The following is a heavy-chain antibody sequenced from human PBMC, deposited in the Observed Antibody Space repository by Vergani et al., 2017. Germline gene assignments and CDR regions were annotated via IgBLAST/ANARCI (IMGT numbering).Heavy chain of an antibody. J-gene: IGHJ5*02. Sequence: EVQLVQSGAEVKKPGESLKISCKGSGYSFTDYWIGWVRQMPGIGLKWMGIIYPADSDTRYSPSFQGQVTISADKSISTAYLKWSSLKASDTAMYYCARHISSTTGTTVAVGWFDPWGQGTLVTVSS. D-gene: IGHD1-1*01. CDR3: ARHISSTTGTTVAVGWFDP. CDR2: IYPADSDT. V-gene: IGHV5-51*01. CDR1: GYSFTDYW.